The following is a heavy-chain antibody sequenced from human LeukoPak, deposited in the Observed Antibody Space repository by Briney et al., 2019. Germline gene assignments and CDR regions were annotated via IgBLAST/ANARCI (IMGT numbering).Heavy chain of an antibody. D-gene: IGHD4-17*01. CDR2: IYYSGST. V-gene: IGHV4-59*01. CDR3: ARARGDYALNWFDP. CDR1: GGSISSYY. J-gene: IGHJ5*02. Sequence: SETLSLTCTVSGGSISSYYWSWIRQPPGKGLEWIGYIYYSGSTNYNPSLKSRVTISVDTSRNQFSLKLSSVTAADTAVYYCARARGDYALNWFDPWGQGTLVTVSS.